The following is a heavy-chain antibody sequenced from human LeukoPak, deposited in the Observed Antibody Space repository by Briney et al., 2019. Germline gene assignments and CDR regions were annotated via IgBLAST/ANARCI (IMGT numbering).Heavy chain of an antibody. D-gene: IGHD2-2*01. CDR1: GFNFKTYW. CDR2: INPDGSGA. V-gene: IGHV3-74*01. J-gene: IGHJ5*02. Sequence: GGSLRLSCAASGFNFKTYWMDWVRQAPGKGLVWVSRINPDGSGAHYADSVKGRFTISRDNAKNSLYLQMNSLRAEDTAVYYCASEPLSTTWGQGTLVTVSS. CDR3: ASEPLSTT.